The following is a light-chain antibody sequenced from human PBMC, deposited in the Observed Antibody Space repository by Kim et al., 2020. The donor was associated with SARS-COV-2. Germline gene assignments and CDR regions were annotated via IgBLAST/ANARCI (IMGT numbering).Light chain of an antibody. Sequence: GQRVTISCSGSSSNIGSNYVYWYQQLPGTAPKLLIYSNNQRPSGGPDRFSGSKSGTSASLAISGLRSEDEADYYCAAWDDSLSGWVFGGGTQLTVL. CDR1: SSNIGSNY. V-gene: IGLV1-47*02. CDR2: SNN. CDR3: AAWDDSLSGWV. J-gene: IGLJ3*02.